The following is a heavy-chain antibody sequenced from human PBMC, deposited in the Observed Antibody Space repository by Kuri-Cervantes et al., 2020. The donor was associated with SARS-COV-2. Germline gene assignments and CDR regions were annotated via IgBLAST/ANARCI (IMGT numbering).Heavy chain of an antibody. J-gene: IGHJ6*02. V-gene: IGHV1-69*13. CDR1: GGTFSSYA. D-gene: IGHD2-2*02. Sequence: SVKVPCKASGGTFSSYAISWVRQAPGQGLEWMGGIIPIFGTANYAQKFQGRVTITADESTSTAYMELSSLRSEDTAVYYCASRSTYCSSTSCYRGYYYYGMDVWGQGTTVTVSS. CDR3: ASRSTYCSSTSCYRGYYYYGMDV. CDR2: IIPIFGTA.